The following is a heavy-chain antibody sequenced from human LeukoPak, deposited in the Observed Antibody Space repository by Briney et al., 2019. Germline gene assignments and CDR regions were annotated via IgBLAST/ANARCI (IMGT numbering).Heavy chain of an antibody. CDR2: IRYDGSDR. J-gene: IGHJ5*02. D-gene: IGHD2-2*02. CDR3: AKAADGVPPGKPLNWFDP. V-gene: IGHV3-30*02. Sequence: GGSLRLSCAASGFTFSRYGMHWVRQAPGKGLEWVTFIRYDGSDRYYADSVKGRFTISRDKSKNTLYLQMSGLRAEDTAVYYCAKAADGVPPGKPLNWFDPRGQGTLVTVSS. CDR1: GFTFSRYG.